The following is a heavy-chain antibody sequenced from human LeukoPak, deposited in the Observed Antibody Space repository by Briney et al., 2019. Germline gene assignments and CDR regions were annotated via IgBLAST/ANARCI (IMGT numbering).Heavy chain of an antibody. Sequence: ASVKVSCKVYGYSLTDLSMHWVRQAPGNGLEWMGGFDPEHREAIYAQKFQGRVSMTEDTSTDIAYMELSSLRSEDTAVYYCAAGGIYSLLDYWGQGTLVTVSS. J-gene: IGHJ4*02. D-gene: IGHD1-26*01. V-gene: IGHV1-24*01. CDR3: AAGGIYSLLDY. CDR1: GYSLTDLS. CDR2: FDPEHREA.